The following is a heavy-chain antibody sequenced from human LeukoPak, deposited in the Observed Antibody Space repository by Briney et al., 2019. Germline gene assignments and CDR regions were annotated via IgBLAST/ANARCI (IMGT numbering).Heavy chain of an antibody. CDR2: ISYDGSKK. D-gene: IGHD6-13*01. J-gene: IGHJ4*02. V-gene: IGHV3-30*18. CDR1: GFTFSSYG. CDR3: AKDKAAAGTNYFDY. Sequence: GGSLRLSCAASGFTFSSYGMHWVRQAPGKGLEWGAVISYDGSKKYYADSVKGRFTISRDNSKNPLYLQMNSLRAEDTAVYYCAKDKAAAGTNYFDYWGQGTLVTVSS.